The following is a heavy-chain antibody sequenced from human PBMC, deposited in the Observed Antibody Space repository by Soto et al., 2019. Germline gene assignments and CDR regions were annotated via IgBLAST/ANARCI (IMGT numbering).Heavy chain of an antibody. CDR3: ARRYYGSGSYYFYYGMDV. CDR1: GGTFSSYA. Sequence: ASVKVSCKASGGTFSSYAISWVRQAPGQGLEWMGGIIPILGIANYAPKFQGRVTITADKSTSTAYMELSSLRSEDTAVYYCARRYYGSGSYYFYYGMDVWGQGTTVTVSS. CDR2: IIPILGIA. V-gene: IGHV1-69*10. D-gene: IGHD3-10*01. J-gene: IGHJ6*02.